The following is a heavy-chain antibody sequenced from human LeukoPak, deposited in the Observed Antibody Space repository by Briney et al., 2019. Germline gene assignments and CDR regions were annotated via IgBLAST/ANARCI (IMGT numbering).Heavy chain of an antibody. Sequence: PGGSLRLSCAASGFTFSSYSMNWVRQALGKGLEWVSSISSSSSYIYYADSVKGRFTISRDNAKNSLYLQMNSLRAEDTAVYYCARVLRYFDWLRTQTDYWGQGTLVTVSS. D-gene: IGHD3-9*01. V-gene: IGHV3-21*01. CDR2: ISSSSSYI. CDR3: ARVLRYFDWLRTQTDY. J-gene: IGHJ4*02. CDR1: GFTFSSYS.